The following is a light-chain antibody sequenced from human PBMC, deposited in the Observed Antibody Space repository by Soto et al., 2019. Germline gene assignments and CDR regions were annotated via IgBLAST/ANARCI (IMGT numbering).Light chain of an antibody. CDR3: QQRNNWPPIT. CDR1: QSVRRY. Sequence: SPAPLSLSPGERATLSCRASQSVRRYLAWYQQKPGQAPRLLIYDASTRATGIPARFSGSGSETDFTLTITSLEPEDFAVYYCQQRNNWPPITFGQGTRMEIK. J-gene: IGKJ5*01. CDR2: DAS. V-gene: IGKV3-11*01.